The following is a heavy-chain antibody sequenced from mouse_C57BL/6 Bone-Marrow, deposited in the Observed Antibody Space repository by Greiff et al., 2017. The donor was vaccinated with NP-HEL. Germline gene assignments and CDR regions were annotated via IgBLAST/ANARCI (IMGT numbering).Heavy chain of an antibody. V-gene: IGHV5-9-1*02. CDR2: ISSGGDYI. CDR1: GFTFSSYA. CDR3: TREGAYYSNWYFEV. D-gene: IGHD2-5*01. J-gene: IGHJ1*03. Sequence: DVMLVESGEGLVKPGGSLKLSCAASGFTFSSYAMSWVRQTPEKRLEWVAYISSGGDYIYYADTVKGRFTISRDNARNTLYLQMSSLKSEDTAMYYCTREGAYYSNWYFEVWGTGTTVTVSS.